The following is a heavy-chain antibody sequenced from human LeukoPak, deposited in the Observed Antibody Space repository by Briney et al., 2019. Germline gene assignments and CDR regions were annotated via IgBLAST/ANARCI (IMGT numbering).Heavy chain of an antibody. Sequence: GGSLRLSCAASGFSFSTYWMSWVRQAPGKGLEWVANIKQDGSEKYYVDSVKGRFTISRDNSKNTLDLQMNSLRAEDTAVYYCARGGTTVTTNLFDYWGQGTLVTVSS. J-gene: IGHJ4*02. V-gene: IGHV3-7*02. CDR2: IKQDGSEK. D-gene: IGHD4-17*01. CDR1: GFSFSTYW. CDR3: ARGGTTVTTNLFDY.